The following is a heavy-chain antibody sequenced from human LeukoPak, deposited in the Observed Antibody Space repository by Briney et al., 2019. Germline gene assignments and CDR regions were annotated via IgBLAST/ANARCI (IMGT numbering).Heavy chain of an antibody. Sequence: PGGSLRLPCAASGFTFSNSVMGWVRQAPGKVLEWVSAIGGSGDSTYYADSVTGRFTISRDNSKNTLYLQMNSLRAEDTALYYCAKLPTGYPNWFDPWGQGTLVTVSS. V-gene: IGHV3-23*01. CDR3: AKLPTGYPNWFDP. CDR1: GFTFSNSV. J-gene: IGHJ5*02. D-gene: IGHD3-9*01. CDR2: IGGSGDST.